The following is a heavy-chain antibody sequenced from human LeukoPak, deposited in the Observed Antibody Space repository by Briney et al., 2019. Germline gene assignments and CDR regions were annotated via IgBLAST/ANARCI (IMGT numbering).Heavy chain of an antibody. J-gene: IGHJ3*02. CDR3: ARRGPVGDYYYKGGFDI. CDR2: ISHNGDTT. D-gene: IGHD3-22*01. CDR1: GYTFTNYA. V-gene: IGHV3-23*01. Sequence: QPGGSLRLSCAASGYTFTNYAMNWVRQAPGEGLEWVSVISHNGDTTRYADSVKGRLTISRDNSKSTLYLQMNSLRGDDTAVYYCARRGPVGDYYYKGGFDIWGQGTMVTVSS.